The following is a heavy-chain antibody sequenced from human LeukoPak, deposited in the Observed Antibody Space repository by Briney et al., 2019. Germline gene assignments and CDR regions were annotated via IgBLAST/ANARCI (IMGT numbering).Heavy chain of an antibody. Sequence: PSETLSLTCTVSGGSISTYYWSWIRQPPGKGLEWIGYMYMSGSAYYNLSLKSRVTMSVDTSKNQFSLKLSSVTAADTAVYYCARDSYSGYDFVYYMGVWGKGTTVTVSS. CDR2: MYMSGSA. CDR3: ARDSYSGYDFVYYMGV. D-gene: IGHD5-12*01. J-gene: IGHJ6*03. V-gene: IGHV4-59*12. CDR1: GGSISTYY.